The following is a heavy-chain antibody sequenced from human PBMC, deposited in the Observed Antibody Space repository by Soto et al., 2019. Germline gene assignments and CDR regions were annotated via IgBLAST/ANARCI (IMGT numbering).Heavy chain of an antibody. V-gene: IGHV4-61*01. J-gene: IGHJ5*02. D-gene: IGHD3-10*01. CDR3: ASSRVSGSGVAWFNP. CDR2: IYYSGST. Sequence: PSETLSLTCTVSGGSVSSGSYYWSWLRQPPGKGLAWIRYIYYSGSTNYNPSLKSRVTVSVDTSQYQFSLKRSSVTAGDTAVYFCASSRVSGSGVAWFNPWGQGTLVTVSS. CDR1: GGSVSSGSYY.